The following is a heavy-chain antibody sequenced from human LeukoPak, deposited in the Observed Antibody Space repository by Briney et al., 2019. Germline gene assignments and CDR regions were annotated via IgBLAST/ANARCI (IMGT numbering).Heavy chain of an antibody. CDR1: GFTFSSYA. D-gene: IGHD3-22*01. CDR3: ARQYSYDSSGYYPWDY. V-gene: IGHV3-74*01. CDR2: INSDGSST. J-gene: IGHJ4*02. Sequence: GGSLRLSCAASGFTFSSYAMSWVRQAPGKGLEWVSRINSDGSSTTYADSVKGRFTISRDNAKNTLYLQMNSLRAEDTAMYYCARQYSYDSSGYYPWDYWGQGTLVTVSS.